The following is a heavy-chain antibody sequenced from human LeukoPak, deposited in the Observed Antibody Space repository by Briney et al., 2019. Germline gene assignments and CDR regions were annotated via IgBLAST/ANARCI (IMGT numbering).Heavy chain of an antibody. CDR2: ISGSVSST. D-gene: IGHD7-27*01. CDR3: ARETGDLDF. Sequence: GGSLRLSCAASGFTFSNYAMSWVRQAPGKGLEWVSVISGSVSSTYYADSVKGRFTISRDNSKNTLYLHMNSLRDEDTAVYYCARETGDLDFWGQGTLVTVSS. J-gene: IGHJ4*02. V-gene: IGHV3-23*01. CDR1: GFTFSNYA.